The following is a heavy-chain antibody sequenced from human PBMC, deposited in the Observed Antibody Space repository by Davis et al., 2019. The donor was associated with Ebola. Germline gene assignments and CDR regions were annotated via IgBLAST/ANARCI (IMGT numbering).Heavy chain of an antibody. Sequence: ASVKVSCKVSGYTLSELSIHWVRQAPGKGLEWMGGFESEDGETTYAQEFQGRVTLTEDTSTDTASMELSSLRSEDTAVYYCTSLQEGYRSGGSHYRGRWFDPWGQGTLVTVSS. V-gene: IGHV1-24*01. CDR3: TSLQEGYRSGGSHYRGRWFDP. D-gene: IGHD2-15*01. CDR2: FESEDGET. J-gene: IGHJ5*02. CDR1: GYTLSELS.